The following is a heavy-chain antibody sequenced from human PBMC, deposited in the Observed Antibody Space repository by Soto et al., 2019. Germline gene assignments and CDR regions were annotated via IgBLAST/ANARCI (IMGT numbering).Heavy chain of an antibody. CDR2: ISGSGGST. Sequence: PGGSLRLSCAASGFTFSSYAMSWVRQAPGKGLEWVSAISGSGGSTYYADSVKGRFTISRDNSKNTLYLQMNSLRAEDTAVYYCAKKGRGGIAVAGRFDYWGQGTLVTVSS. CDR1: GFTFSSYA. D-gene: IGHD6-19*01. CDR3: AKKGRGGIAVAGRFDY. V-gene: IGHV3-23*01. J-gene: IGHJ4*02.